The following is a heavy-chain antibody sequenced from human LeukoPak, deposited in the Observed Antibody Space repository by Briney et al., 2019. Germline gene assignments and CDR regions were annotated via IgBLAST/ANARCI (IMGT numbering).Heavy chain of an antibody. CDR2: IYYSGST. D-gene: IGHD2-2*01. J-gene: IGHJ3*02. CDR3: ASSTLGSDAFDI. CDR1: GGSISSSSYY. V-gene: IGHV4-39*07. Sequence: SETLSLTCTVSGGSISSSSYYWGWIRQPPGKGLEWIGSIYYSGSTYYNPSLKSRVTISVDTSKNQFSLKLSSVTAADTAVYYCASSTLGSDAFDIWGQGTMVTVSS.